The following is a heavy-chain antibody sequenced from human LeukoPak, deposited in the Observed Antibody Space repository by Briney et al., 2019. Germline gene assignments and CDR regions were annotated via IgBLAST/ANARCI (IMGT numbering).Heavy chain of an antibody. D-gene: IGHD6-19*01. CDR3: ALAVADSYFDY. V-gene: IGHV3-21*04. CDR2: ISSSSSYI. Sequence: GGSLRLSCAASGFTFSSYSMNWVRQAPGKGLEWVSSISSSSSYIYYADSVKGRFTISRDNAKNSLYLQMNSLRAEDTAVYYCALAVADSYFDYWGQGTLVTVSS. CDR1: GFTFSSYS. J-gene: IGHJ4*02.